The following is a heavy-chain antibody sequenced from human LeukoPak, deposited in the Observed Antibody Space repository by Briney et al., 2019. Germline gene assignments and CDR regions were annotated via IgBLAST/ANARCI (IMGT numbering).Heavy chain of an antibody. D-gene: IGHD6-6*01. V-gene: IGHV4-4*07. CDR3: AKGREEYGSTAGGYNWIDP. CDR1: GGSISSYY. CDR2: IYTSGST. Sequence: PSETLSPTCTVSGGSISSYYWSWIRQPAGKGLEWIGRIYTSGSTNYNPSLKSRVTMSVDTSKNQFSLKLSSVTAADTAVYYCAKGREEYGSTAGGYNWIDPWGQGTLVTVSS. J-gene: IGHJ5*02.